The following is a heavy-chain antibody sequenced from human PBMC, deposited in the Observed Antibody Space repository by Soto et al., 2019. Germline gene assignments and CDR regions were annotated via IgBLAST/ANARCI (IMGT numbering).Heavy chain of an antibody. Sequence: ASVKVSCKASGYTFTSYGISWVRQAPGQGLEWMGWISAYNGNTNYAQKLQGRVTMTTATSTSTAYMELRSLRSDGTAVYYWASHYFGSGSLLWGQGTLVTVSS. D-gene: IGHD3-10*01. CDR1: GYTFTSYG. CDR3: ASHYFGSGSLL. J-gene: IGHJ4*02. CDR2: ISAYNGNT. V-gene: IGHV1-18*01.